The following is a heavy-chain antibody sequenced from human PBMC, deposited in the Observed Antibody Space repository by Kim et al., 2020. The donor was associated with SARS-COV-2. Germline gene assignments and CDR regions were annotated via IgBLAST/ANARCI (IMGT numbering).Heavy chain of an antibody. V-gene: IGHV3-53*01. Sequence: RARFTISRDNSKKMLYLQMNSLRAEETAVYYCARSNCTDDQCYNNLDYWGQGTLVTVSS. J-gene: IGHJ4*02. CDR3: ARSNCTDDQCYNNLDY. D-gene: IGHD2-8*01.